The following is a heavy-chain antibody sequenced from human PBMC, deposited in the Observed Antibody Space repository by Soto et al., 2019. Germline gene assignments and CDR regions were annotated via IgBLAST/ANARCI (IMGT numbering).Heavy chain of an antibody. D-gene: IGHD5-12*01. CDR2: SNSDGTNT. CDR1: GFNFRSYW. Sequence: PGGSLRLSCAASGFNFRSYWIHWIRQAPGKGLMWVSHSNSDGTNTRYADSVKGRFTISRDNAKSTLFLQMNFLRAEDTAVYYCTRSPREWLQLGDFFDYWGQGTLVTVSS. CDR3: TRSPREWLQLGDFFDY. V-gene: IGHV3-74*01. J-gene: IGHJ4*02.